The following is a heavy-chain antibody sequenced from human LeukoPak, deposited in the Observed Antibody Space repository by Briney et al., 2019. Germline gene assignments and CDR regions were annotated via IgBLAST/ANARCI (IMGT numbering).Heavy chain of an antibody. CDR2: ISGSGGST. Sequence: GGSLRLSCAASGFTFSSYAMSCVRQAPGKGLEWVSAISGSGGSTYYADSMKGRFTISRDNSKNTLYMHMNSLRADDTAIYYCAKASGPSGYYYIDFRGKGTTVTVSS. J-gene: IGHJ6*03. CDR3: AKASGPSGYYYIDF. V-gene: IGHV3-23*01. CDR1: GFTFSSYA.